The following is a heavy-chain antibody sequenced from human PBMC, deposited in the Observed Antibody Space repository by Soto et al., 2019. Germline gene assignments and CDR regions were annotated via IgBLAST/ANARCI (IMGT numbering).Heavy chain of an antibody. V-gene: IGHV1-8*01. J-gene: IGHJ5*02. CDR3: VRMAASGSLNSPDP. CDR1: GYTFGNYD. Sequence: QGQLVQSGAEVKKPGASVQVSCKASGYTFGNYDINWVRQATGQGLEWMGWMNPNSGNTGYAHKFQGRVTMTRNISISTAYMELSSLASYDTAVYYCVRMAASGSLNSPDPCGQGTLVTVSA. CDR2: MNPNSGNT. D-gene: IGHD3-10*01.